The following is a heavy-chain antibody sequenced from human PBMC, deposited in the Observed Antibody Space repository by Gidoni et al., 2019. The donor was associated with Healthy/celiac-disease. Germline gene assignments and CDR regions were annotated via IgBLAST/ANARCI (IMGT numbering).Heavy chain of an antibody. CDR2: MNPNSGNT. CDR3: ASTYSSSPSWSNYNWFDP. J-gene: IGHJ5*02. V-gene: IGHV1-8*01. D-gene: IGHD6-6*01. Sequence: QVQLVQSGAEVKKPGASVKVSCKASGYTFTSYDINWVRQATGQGLEWMGWMNPNSGNTGYAQKFQGRVTMTRNTSISTAYMELSSLRSEDTAVYYCASTYSSSPSWSNYNWFDPWGQGTLVTVSS. CDR1: GYTFTSYD.